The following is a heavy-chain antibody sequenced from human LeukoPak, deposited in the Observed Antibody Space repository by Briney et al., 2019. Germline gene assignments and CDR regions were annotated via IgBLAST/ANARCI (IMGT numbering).Heavy chain of an antibody. D-gene: IGHD3-9*01. Sequence: ASVKVSYKASGYTFTGYYIHWVRQAPGQGLEWMGRINPNSGGSNYAQRFEGRVTMTRDTSITTAYMELKKLRSDDTAVYYCARDGGFDYLFDYWGQGSLVTVSS. CDR1: GYTFTGYY. CDR3: ARDGGFDYLFDY. J-gene: IGHJ4*02. CDR2: INPNSGGS. V-gene: IGHV1-2*02.